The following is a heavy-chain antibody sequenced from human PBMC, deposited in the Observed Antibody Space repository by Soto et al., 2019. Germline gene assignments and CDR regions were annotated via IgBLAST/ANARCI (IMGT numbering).Heavy chain of an antibody. J-gene: IGHJ6*02. Sequence: GESLKISCKGSGYSFTSYWIGWVRQMPGKGLEWMGIIYPGDSDTRYSPSFQGQVAISADKSISTAYLQWSSLKASDTAMYYCARRIGSSWYGMDVWGQGTTVTVSS. D-gene: IGHD6-13*01. CDR1: GYSFTSYW. CDR2: IYPGDSDT. CDR3: ARRIGSSWYGMDV. V-gene: IGHV5-51*01.